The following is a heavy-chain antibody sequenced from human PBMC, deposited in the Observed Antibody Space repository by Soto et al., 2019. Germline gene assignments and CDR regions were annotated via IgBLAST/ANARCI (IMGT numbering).Heavy chain of an antibody. J-gene: IGHJ6*03. Sequence: GGSLRLSCAASGFTFSSYAMNWVRQAPGKGLEWVSSTSGSGGSTYYAGSVKGRFTISRDNSKNTLYLQMNSLRAEDTAVYYCARVPAEDYYYMDVWGKGTTVTVSS. CDR1: GFTFSSYA. CDR3: ARVPAEDYYYMDV. CDR2: TSGSGGST. V-gene: IGHV3-23*01. D-gene: IGHD2-2*01.